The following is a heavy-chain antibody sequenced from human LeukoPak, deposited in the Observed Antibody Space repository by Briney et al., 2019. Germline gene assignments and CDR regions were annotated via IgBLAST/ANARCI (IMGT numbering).Heavy chain of an antibody. Sequence: GGSLRLSCAASGFTFSSCEMNWVRPAPGKGRKWVSYISSSGSTIYYADSVKGRFTISRDNAKNSLYLQMNSLRAEDTAIYYCARCGRGYDSSGYYSYWGQGTLVTVSS. CDR2: ISSSGSTI. J-gene: IGHJ4*02. D-gene: IGHD3-22*01. CDR3: ARCGRGYDSSGYYSY. V-gene: IGHV3-48*03. CDR1: GFTFSSCE.